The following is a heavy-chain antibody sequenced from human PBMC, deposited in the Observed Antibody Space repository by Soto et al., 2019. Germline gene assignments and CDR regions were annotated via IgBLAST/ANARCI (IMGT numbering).Heavy chain of an antibody. J-gene: IGHJ6*02. V-gene: IGHV4-61*01. Sequence: LSLTCTVSGGSVSSGSYYWSWIRQPPGKGLEWIGYIYYSGSTNYNPSLKSRVTISVDTSKNQFSLKLSSVTAADTAVYYCARDRDYYDSSGYYWYYYGMDVWGQGTTVTVSS. CDR2: IYYSGST. CDR3: ARDRDYYDSSGYYWYYYGMDV. CDR1: GGSVSSGSYY. D-gene: IGHD3-22*01.